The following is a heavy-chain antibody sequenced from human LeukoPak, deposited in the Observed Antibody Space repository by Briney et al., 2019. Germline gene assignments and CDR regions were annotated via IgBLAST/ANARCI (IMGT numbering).Heavy chain of an antibody. J-gene: IGHJ6*03. CDR3: ASERFLEWLPHRPYYYMDV. V-gene: IGHV1-69*13. D-gene: IGHD3-3*01. Sequence: GASVKVSCKASGGTFSSYAISWVRQAPGQGLEWMGGIIPIFGTANYAQKFQGRVTITADESTSTAYMELSSLRSEDTAVYYCASERFLEWLPHRPYYYMDVWGKGTTVTVSS. CDR1: GGTFSSYA. CDR2: IIPIFGTA.